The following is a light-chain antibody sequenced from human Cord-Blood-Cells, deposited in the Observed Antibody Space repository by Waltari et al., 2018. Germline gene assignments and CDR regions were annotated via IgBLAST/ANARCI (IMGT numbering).Light chain of an antibody. Sequence: QSALTQPPSPSGSPGQSVTISCTGTSSDVGGYNYVSWYQQHPGKAPKLMIYEVSKRTSGVPDRFSGSKSGNTASLTVSGLQAEDEADYYCSSYAGSNNFVVFGGGTKLTVL. CDR3: SSYAGSNNFVV. V-gene: IGLV2-8*01. CDR1: SSDVGGYNY. CDR2: EVS. J-gene: IGLJ2*01.